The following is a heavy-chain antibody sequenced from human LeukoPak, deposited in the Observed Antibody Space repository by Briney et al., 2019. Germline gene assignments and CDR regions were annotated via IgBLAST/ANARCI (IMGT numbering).Heavy chain of an antibody. V-gene: IGHV4-39*01. D-gene: IGHD3-22*01. Sequence: PSETLSLTCTVSGDSFSSSSSSWGWIRQPPEKGLEWIGNVYHSGSTYYNPSLMGRVTISADTSKKQFSLKLSSVTAADTAVYYCVRLYDSGGLYFYYYMDVWGKGTTVTVSS. CDR1: GDSFSSSSSS. CDR3: VRLYDSGGLYFYYYMDV. CDR2: VYHSGST. J-gene: IGHJ6*03.